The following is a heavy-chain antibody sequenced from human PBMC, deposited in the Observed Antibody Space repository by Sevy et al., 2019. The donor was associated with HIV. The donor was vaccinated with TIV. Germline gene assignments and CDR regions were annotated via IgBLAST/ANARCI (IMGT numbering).Heavy chain of an antibody. CDR3: ARDPTGAAAAMSWFDP. V-gene: IGHV1-2*02. Sequence: ASVKVSCKASGYTFTGYYIHWVRQAPGQGLEWMGWINPNSGGTNSAQKFQDRVTMTRDTSISTAYMELSRLRSDDTAVYYCARDPTGAAAAMSWFDPWGQGTLVTVSS. CDR2: INPNSGGT. D-gene: IGHD2-2*01. CDR1: GYTFTGYY. J-gene: IGHJ5*02.